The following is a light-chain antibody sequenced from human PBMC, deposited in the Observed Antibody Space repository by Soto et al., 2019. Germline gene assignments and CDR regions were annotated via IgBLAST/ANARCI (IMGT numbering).Light chain of an antibody. V-gene: IGKV3-15*01. CDR2: GAS. CDR1: QSVRTN. Sequence: EIVMTQSPATLSVSPGERAILSCRASQSVRTNVVWYQQKPGQAPRLIIYGASSRATGIPARFSGSGSGTEFTLTISSLQSEDFAVYYCQQRARWPMPFGQGTRLELK. J-gene: IGKJ5*01. CDR3: QQRARWPMP.